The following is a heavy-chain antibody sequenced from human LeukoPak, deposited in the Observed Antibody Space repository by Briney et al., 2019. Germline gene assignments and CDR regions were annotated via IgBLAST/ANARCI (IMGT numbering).Heavy chain of an antibody. CDR3: ARFDTHWYFDL. Sequence: SETLSLTCTVSGGSISSSSYYWGWIRQPPGKGLEWIGSIYYSGSTYYNPSLKSRVTISVDTSKNQFSLKLSSVTAADTAVYYCARFDTHWYFDLWGRGTLVTVSS. V-gene: IGHV4-39*07. CDR1: GGSISSSSYY. CDR2: IYYSGST. J-gene: IGHJ2*01.